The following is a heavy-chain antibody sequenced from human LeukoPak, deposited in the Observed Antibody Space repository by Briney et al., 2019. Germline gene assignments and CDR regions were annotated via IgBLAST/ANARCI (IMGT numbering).Heavy chain of an antibody. Sequence: GGSLRLSCAASGFTFSNAWMSWVRQAPGKGLEWVGRIKSKTDGGTTDYAAPVKGRFTISRDDSKNTLYLQMNSLKTEDTAVYYCTTAHVYSSSWTDFDYWGQGTLVTVSS. CDR2: IKSKTDGGTT. D-gene: IGHD6-13*01. J-gene: IGHJ4*02. CDR3: TTAHVYSSSWTDFDY. V-gene: IGHV3-15*01. CDR1: GFTFSNAW.